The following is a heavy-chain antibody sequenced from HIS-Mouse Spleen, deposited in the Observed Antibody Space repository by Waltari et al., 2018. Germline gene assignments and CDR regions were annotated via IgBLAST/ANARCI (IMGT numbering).Heavy chain of an antibody. CDR2: IDWDDDK. CDR1: GFSLSTSGTC. V-gene: IGHV2-70*15. Sequence: QVTLRESGPALVKPTQTLTLTCTFSGFSLSTSGTCVSWIGQPPGKALEWLARIDWDDDKYYSTSLKTRLTISKDTSKNQVVLTMTNMDPVDTATYYCARIAEGYSSGWYAFDYWGQGTLVTVSS. CDR3: ARIAEGYSSGWYAFDY. D-gene: IGHD6-19*01. J-gene: IGHJ4*02.